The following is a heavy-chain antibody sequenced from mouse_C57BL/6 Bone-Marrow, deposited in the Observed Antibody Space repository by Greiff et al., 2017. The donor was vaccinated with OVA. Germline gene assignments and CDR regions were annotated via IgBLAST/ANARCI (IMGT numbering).Heavy chain of an antibody. CDR1: GFNIKDDY. V-gene: IGHV14-4*01. Sequence: VQLKESGAELVRPGASVKLSCTASGFNIKDDYMHWVKQRPEQGLEWIGWIDPENGDTEYASKFQGKATITADTSSNTAYLQLSSLTSEDTAVYYCTTFYDYDGYYYAMDYWGQGTSVTVSS. D-gene: IGHD2-4*01. J-gene: IGHJ4*01. CDR2: IDPENGDT. CDR3: TTFYDYDGYYYAMDY.